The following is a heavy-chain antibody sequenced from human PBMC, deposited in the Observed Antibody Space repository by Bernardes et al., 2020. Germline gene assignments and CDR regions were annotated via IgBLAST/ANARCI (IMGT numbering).Heavy chain of an antibody. CDR3: AKAEKLCRGDDCYGSFHYYYSYMDV. Sequence: GGSLRLSCAASGFTFSSYAMSWVRQAPGKGLEWVAVISYDGSSKYYSDSVKGRFTISRDNSEDTLHLQMSGLRAEDAAIYYCAKAEKLCRGDDCYGSFHYYYSYMDVWSKGTTVAVSS. CDR1: GFTFSSYA. CDR2: ISYDGSSK. V-gene: IGHV3-30*18. J-gene: IGHJ6*03. D-gene: IGHD2-21*02.